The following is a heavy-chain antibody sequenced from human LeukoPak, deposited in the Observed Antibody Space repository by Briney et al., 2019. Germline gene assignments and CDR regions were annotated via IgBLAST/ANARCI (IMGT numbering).Heavy chain of an antibody. V-gene: IGHV1-8*01. CDR1: GYTFTSYD. J-gene: IGHJ6*03. CDR3: ARDIHYMDV. CDR2: MNPNSGNT. Sequence: ASVKVSCKASGYTFTSYDINWVRQATGQGLEWMGWMNPNSGNTGYAQKFQGRVTITADKSTSTAYMELSSLRSEDTAVYYCARDIHYMDVWGKGTTVTVSS.